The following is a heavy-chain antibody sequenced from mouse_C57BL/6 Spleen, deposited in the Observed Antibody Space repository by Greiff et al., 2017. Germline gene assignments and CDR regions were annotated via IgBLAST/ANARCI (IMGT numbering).Heavy chain of an antibody. CDR2: IDPNSGGT. CDR1: GYTFTSYW. J-gene: IGHJ4*01. CDR3: TSARDYAMDY. V-gene: IGHV1-62-3*01. Sequence: QVQLQQPGAELVKPGASVKLSCKASGYTFTSYWMHWVKQRPGRGLEWIGRIDPNSGGTKYNEKFKGKAILTADKSSSTAYMELRSLTSEDSAVYYCTSARDYAMDYWGQGTSVTVSS.